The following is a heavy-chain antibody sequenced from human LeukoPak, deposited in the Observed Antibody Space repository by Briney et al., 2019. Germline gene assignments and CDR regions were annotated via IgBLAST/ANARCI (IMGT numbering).Heavy chain of an antibody. CDR2: ISTTGGYT. J-gene: IGHJ4*02. D-gene: IGHD5-24*01. V-gene: IGHV3-23*01. CDR3: AKKPATIKFPFDI. CDR1: GFSFSTYD. Sequence: GGSLRLSCVGSGFSFSTYDMGWVRETPGKGLEWVSAISTTGGYTEDADSVKGRFTISRDNSQNTLFLQMHSLRAEDTAVYYCAKKPATIKFPFDIWGQGTLVTVSP.